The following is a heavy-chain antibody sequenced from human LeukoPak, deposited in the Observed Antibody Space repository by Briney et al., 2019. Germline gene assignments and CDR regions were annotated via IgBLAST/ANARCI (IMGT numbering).Heavy chain of an antibody. CDR3: ARRPSGSYYNRDAFDI. Sequence: SETLSLTCTVSGGSISSSSYYWGWIRQPPGKGLEWIGSIYYSGSTYYNPSLKSRVTISVDTSKNQFSLKLSSVTAADTAVYYCARRPSGSYYNRDAFDIWGQGTMVTVSS. D-gene: IGHD3-10*01. CDR2: IYYSGST. J-gene: IGHJ3*02. V-gene: IGHV4-39*07. CDR1: GGSISSSSYY.